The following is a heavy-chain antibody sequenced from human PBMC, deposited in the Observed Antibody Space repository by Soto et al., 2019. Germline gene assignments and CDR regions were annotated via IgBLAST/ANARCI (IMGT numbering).Heavy chain of an antibody. V-gene: IGHV3-11*01. CDR2: IRSTGTTK. CDR1: GFNFSDYY. D-gene: IGHD4-4*01. Sequence: GGSLRLSCAASGFNFSDYYMSWVRQAPGKGLEWISHIRSTGTTKYYADSVRGRFTISRDNAKNSLYLQIDGLRVEDTAVYFCARARPYSNSPLDYWGQGTVVTVSS. CDR3: ARARPYSNSPLDY. J-gene: IGHJ4*02.